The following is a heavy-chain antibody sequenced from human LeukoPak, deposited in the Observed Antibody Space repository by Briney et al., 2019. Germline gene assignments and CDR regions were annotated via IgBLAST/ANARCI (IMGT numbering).Heavy chain of an antibody. Sequence: GGSLRLTCAASGFTFSSYSMSWVRQAPGKGLEWVSVIYSGGTTYYADSVKGRFTISRDNSKNTLYLQLNSLRAEDTAVYYCARDWRGSSNFDSWGQGTLVTVSS. CDR1: GFTFSSYS. CDR2: IYSGGTT. CDR3: ARDWRGSSNFDS. V-gene: IGHV3-66*01. D-gene: IGHD3-10*01. J-gene: IGHJ4*02.